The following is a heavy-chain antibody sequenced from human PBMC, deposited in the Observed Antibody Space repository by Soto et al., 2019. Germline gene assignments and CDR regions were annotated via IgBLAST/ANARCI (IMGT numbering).Heavy chain of an antibody. CDR2: ISSSSSYI. J-gene: IGHJ3*02. CDR1: GFTFSSYS. V-gene: IGHV3-21*01. CDR3: ARDTRGANWGSPSDAFDI. Sequence: GGSLRLSCAASGFTFSSYSMNWVRQAPGKGLEWVSSISSSSSYIYYADSVKGRFTISRDNAKNSLYLQMNSLRAEDTAVYYCARDTRGANWGSPSDAFDIWGQGTMVTVSS. D-gene: IGHD7-27*01.